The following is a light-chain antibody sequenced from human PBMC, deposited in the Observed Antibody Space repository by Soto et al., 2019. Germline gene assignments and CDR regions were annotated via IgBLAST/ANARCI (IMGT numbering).Light chain of an antibody. CDR1: QSVSSN. V-gene: IGKV3-15*01. CDR2: GAS. Sequence: EILLSQSAATLSLSPGERATLSGRASQSVSSNLAWYQQKPGQAPRLLIYGASTRATGIPARFSGSGYGTEFNLTISSLQSEDFAVYYCQQYNNWPQTFGQGTKVDIK. CDR3: QQYNNWPQT. J-gene: IGKJ1*01.